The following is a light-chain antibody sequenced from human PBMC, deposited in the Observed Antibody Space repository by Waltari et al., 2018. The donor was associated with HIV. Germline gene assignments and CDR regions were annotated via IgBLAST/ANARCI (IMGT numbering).Light chain of an antibody. CDR2: DAS. CDR3: QQYDNLPSLT. J-gene: IGKJ4*01. CDR1: QDISNF. V-gene: IGKV1-33*01. Sequence: DIQMTQSPSSLSASVGDRVTITCQASQDISNFLNWYQQKPWKGPKLLIYDASNLETGVPARFSGSGSGTDFTFTISSLQPEDIATYYCQQYDNLPSLTFGGGTKVEIK.